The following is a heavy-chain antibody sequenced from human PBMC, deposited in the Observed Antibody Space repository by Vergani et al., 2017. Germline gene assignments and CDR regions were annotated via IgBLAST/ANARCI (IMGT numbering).Heavy chain of an antibody. CDR2: IGSSGPYI. V-gene: IGHV3-21*06. CDR3: ARDCTSGGCPDNYGMDV. D-gene: IGHD2-8*01. J-gene: IGHJ6*02. CDR1: GFIFSTYA. Sequence: EVQLLESGGDLVQPGGSLRLSCTASGFIFSTYAMSWVRQAPGKGLEWVAFIGSSGPYINYADSVKGRFIISRDNTNNSLFLQLRSLRAEDAAVYYCARDCTSGGCPDNYGMDVWGQGATGTVSS.